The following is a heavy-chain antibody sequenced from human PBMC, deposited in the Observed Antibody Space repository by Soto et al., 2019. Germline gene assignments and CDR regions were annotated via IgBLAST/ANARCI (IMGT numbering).Heavy chain of an antibody. Sequence: GGSPRLSCAASGFTVSSNYMSWVRQAPGKGLEWVSVIYSGGSTYYADSVKGRFTISRHNSKNTLYLQMNSLRAEDTAVYYCARAVAGRYFDYWGQGTLVTVSS. CDR1: GFTVSSNY. J-gene: IGHJ4*02. D-gene: IGHD6-19*01. CDR3: ARAVAGRYFDY. V-gene: IGHV3-53*04. CDR2: IYSGGST.